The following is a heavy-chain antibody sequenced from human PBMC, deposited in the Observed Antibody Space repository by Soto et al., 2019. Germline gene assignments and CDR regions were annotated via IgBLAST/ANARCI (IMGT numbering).Heavy chain of an antibody. CDR3: ARDDSGFSGSHYIDYFNY. CDR1: GYTFTSYA. Sequence: GASVKVSCKASGYTFTSYARHWVRQAPGQRLEWMGWINAGNGNTKYSQKFQGRVTFTRDTSAGTVYMQLSSLTSEDTAVYYCARDDSGFSGSHYIDYFNYWGQGARVTVSS. D-gene: IGHD1-26*01. J-gene: IGHJ4*02. V-gene: IGHV1-3*01. CDR2: INAGNGNT.